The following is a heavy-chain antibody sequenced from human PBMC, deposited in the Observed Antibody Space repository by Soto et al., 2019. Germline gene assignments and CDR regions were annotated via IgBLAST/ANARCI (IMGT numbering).Heavy chain of an antibody. CDR2: ISGSGGST. V-gene: IGHV3-23*01. CDR1: GFTFSSYA. D-gene: IGHD4-17*01. J-gene: IGHJ4*02. CDR3: AKGFAVYGDYVVY. Sequence: EVQLLESGGGLVQPGGSLRLSCAASGFTFSSYAMSWVRQAQGKGLEWVSAISGSGGSTYYADSVKGRFTIYRDNSKNTLYLQMNSLRAEDTAVYYCAKGFAVYGDYVVYWGQGTLVTVSS.